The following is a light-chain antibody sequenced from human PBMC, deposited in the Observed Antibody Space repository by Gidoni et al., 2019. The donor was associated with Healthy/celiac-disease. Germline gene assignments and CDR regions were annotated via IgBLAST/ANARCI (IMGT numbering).Light chain of an antibody. CDR3: QSADSSGTREV. J-gene: IGLJ2*01. CDR1: ALPKQY. V-gene: IGLV3-25*02. CDR2: KDS. Sequence: SYELTQPHSVSVSPGQTARITCSGDALPKQYAYWYQQKQGQAPVLVIYKDSERPSGIPERFSGSSSGTTVTLTISGVQAEDEADYYCQSADSSGTREVFGGGTKLTVL.